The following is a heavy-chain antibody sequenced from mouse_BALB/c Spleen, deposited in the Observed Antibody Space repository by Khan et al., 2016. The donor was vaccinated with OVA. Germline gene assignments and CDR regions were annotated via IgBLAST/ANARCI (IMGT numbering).Heavy chain of an antibody. Sequence: QVQLKQSGAELVRPGASVKLSCKASGYTFTSYWMNWVKQRPGQGLEWLGMIDPSDSETHYNQMFKDKATLTVDKSSSTAYMQLSSLTSEDSAVYYCARGDGNSLYWYFDVWGAGTTVTVSS. V-gene: IGHV1-61*01. D-gene: IGHD2-1*01. J-gene: IGHJ1*01. CDR1: GYTFTSYW. CDR3: ARGDGNSLYWYFDV. CDR2: IDPSDSET.